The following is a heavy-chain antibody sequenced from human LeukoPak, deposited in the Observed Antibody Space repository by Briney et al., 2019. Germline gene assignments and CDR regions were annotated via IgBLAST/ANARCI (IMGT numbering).Heavy chain of an antibody. CDR2: ISGSGGST. Sequence: GGSLRLSCAASGFTFSNYWMSWVRQAPGKGLEWVSAISGSGGSTYYADSVKGRFTISRDNSKNTLYLQMNSLRAEDTAVYYCAKDSLYYDSSGFSTDAFDIWGQGTMVTVSS. CDR3: AKDSLYYDSSGFSTDAFDI. J-gene: IGHJ3*02. D-gene: IGHD3-22*01. CDR1: GFTFSNYW. V-gene: IGHV3-23*01.